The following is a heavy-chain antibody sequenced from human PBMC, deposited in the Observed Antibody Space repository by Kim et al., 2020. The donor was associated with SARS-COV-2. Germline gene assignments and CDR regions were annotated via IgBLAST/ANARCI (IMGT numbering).Heavy chain of an antibody. Sequence: SETLSLTCAVYGGSFSGYSWSWIRQPPGKGLEWIGEINHSGTTNYNPSLKSRVTISVDTSKNQFSLKLRSVTAADTAVYYCSRGRGDITMIVVVITAAEYFFDYWGRGTLVTVSS. CDR1: GGSFSGYS. D-gene: IGHD3-22*01. CDR2: INHSGTT. CDR3: SRGRGDITMIVVVITAAEYFFDY. V-gene: IGHV4-34*01. J-gene: IGHJ4*02.